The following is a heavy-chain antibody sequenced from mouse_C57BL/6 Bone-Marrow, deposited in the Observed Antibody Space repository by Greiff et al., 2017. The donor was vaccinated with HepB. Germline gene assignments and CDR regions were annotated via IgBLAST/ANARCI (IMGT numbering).Heavy chain of an antibody. CDR1: GYTFTSYG. J-gene: IGHJ2*01. Sequence: VQGVESGAELARPGASVKLSCKASGYTFTSYGISWVKQRTGQGLEWIGEIYPRSGNTYYNEKFKGKATLTADKSSSTAYMELRSLTSEDSAVYFCARDSLLRVFDYWGQGTTLTVSS. V-gene: IGHV1-81*01. CDR2: IYPRSGNT. D-gene: IGHD1-2*01. CDR3: ARDSLLRVFDY.